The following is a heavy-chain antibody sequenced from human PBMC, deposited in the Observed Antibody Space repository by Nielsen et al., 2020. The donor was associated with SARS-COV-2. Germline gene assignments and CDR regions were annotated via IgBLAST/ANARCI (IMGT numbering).Heavy chain of an antibody. CDR3: TTGRYYYDSSGYSNDAFDI. Sequence: GESLKISCAASGFTFSNAWMSWVRQAPGKGLEWVGRIKSKTDGGTTDYAAPVNGRFTISRDDSKNTLYLQMNSLKTEDTDVYYCTTGRYYYDSSGYSNDAFDIWGQGTMVTVSS. CDR1: GFTFSNAW. D-gene: IGHD3-22*01. CDR2: IKSKTDGGTT. J-gene: IGHJ3*02. V-gene: IGHV3-15*01.